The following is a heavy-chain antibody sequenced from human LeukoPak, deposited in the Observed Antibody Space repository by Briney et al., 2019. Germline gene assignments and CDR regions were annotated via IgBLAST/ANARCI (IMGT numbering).Heavy chain of an antibody. CDR1: GGSISNYW. CDR3: ARGYSSTWNYFDY. V-gene: IGHV4-59*01. Sequence: SETLSLTCTVSGGSISNYWWSWIRQPPGKGLEWIGYVFDSRSTNYNPSLKSRVTISVDTSKKQFSLKLNSVTAADTAVYYCARGYSSTWNYFDYWGQGTLVTVSS. CDR2: VFDSRST. D-gene: IGHD6-13*01. J-gene: IGHJ4*02.